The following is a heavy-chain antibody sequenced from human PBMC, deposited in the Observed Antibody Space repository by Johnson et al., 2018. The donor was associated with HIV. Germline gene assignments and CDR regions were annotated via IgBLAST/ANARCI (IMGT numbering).Heavy chain of an antibody. D-gene: IGHD6-6*01. CDR1: GFTFSSYD. Sequence: QVQLVESGGGVVQPGRSLRLSCAASGFTFSSYDMHWVRQAPGKGLEWVAVISYDGSNKYYADSVKGRFTISRDNSKNTLYLQMNSLRAEDTAVYYCARDKGIAARPDAFDIWGQGTMVTVSS. CDR3: ARDKGIAARPDAFDI. J-gene: IGHJ3*02. CDR2: ISYDGSNK. V-gene: IGHV3-30*04.